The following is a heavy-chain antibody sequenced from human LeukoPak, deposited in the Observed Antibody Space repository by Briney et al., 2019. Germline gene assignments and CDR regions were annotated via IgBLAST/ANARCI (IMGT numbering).Heavy chain of an antibody. CDR1: GYTFTSYG. Sequence: GASVKVSCKASGYTFTSYGISWVRQAPGQGLEWMGWINPNSGGTNYAQKFQGRVTMTRDTSISTAYMELSRLRSDDTAVYYCASDDYGGNRFDYWGQGTLVTVSS. J-gene: IGHJ4*02. CDR3: ASDDYGGNRFDY. V-gene: IGHV1-2*02. D-gene: IGHD4-23*01. CDR2: INPNSGGT.